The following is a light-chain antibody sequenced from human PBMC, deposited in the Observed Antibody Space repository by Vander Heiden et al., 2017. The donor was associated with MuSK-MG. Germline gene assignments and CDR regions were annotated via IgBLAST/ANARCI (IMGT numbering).Light chain of an antibody. V-gene: IGKV1-33*01. CDR2: DAS. J-gene: IGKJ2*01. Sequence: DIQMPPSPSSLSASVGDRVTITCQASQDISNYLNWYQQKPGRAPKLLIYDASNLETGVPSRFSGSGSGTDFTFTISSLQPEDIATYYCQQYDNPSYTFGQGTKLEIK. CDR3: QQYDNPSYT. CDR1: QDISNY.